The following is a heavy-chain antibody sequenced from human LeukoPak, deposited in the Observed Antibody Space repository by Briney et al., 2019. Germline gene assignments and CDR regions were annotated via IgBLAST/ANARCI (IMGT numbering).Heavy chain of an antibody. CDR2: ISSSGSTI. J-gene: IGHJ4*02. V-gene: IGHV3-48*03. D-gene: IGHD2-15*01. CDR3: AKLSGSSCYSPGSY. CDR1: GFTFSSYE. Sequence: GGSLRLSCAASGFTFSSYEMNWVRQAPGKGLEWVSYISSSGSTIYYADSVKGRFTISRDNSKNTLYLQMNSLRADDTAVYYCAKLSGSSCYSPGSYWGQGTLVTVSS.